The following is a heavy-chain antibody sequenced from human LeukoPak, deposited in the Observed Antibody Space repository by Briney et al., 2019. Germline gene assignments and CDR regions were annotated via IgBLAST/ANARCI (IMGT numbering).Heavy chain of an antibody. V-gene: IGHV4-39*07. CDR1: GGSINSYF. J-gene: IGHJ4*02. Sequence: PSETLSLTCTVSGGSINSYFWGWIRQPPGKGLEWIGSIYYSGSTYYNPSLKSRVTISVDTSKNQFSLKLNFVTAADTAVYYCTTYKYDYVWGNQHFDYWGQGTLVAVSS. CDR3: TTYKYDYVWGNQHFDY. D-gene: IGHD3-16*01. CDR2: IYYSGST.